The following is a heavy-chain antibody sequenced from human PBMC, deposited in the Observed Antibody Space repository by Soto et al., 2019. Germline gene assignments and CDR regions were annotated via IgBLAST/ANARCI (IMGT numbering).Heavy chain of an antibody. CDR3: ASLYGGTDRVDY. D-gene: IGHD4-17*01. Sequence: QLQLQESGSGLVKPSQTLSLTCAVSGGSISSGGDSLSWIRQPPGKGLEWIGYIYHMGSTYHNPSIKSRVTISVDGSKTQFSLKLTSVTAADTAVYYCASLYGGTDRVDYWGQGTLVTVSS. J-gene: IGHJ4*02. CDR1: GGSISSGGDS. V-gene: IGHV4-30-2*01. CDR2: IYHMGST.